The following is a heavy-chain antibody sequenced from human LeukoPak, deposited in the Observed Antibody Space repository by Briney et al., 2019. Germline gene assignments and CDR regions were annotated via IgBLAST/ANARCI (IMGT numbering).Heavy chain of an antibody. CDR3: AREGPAGLTYAFDI. D-gene: IGHD3-9*01. CDR1: GFTFSSSW. CDR2: IYSGDST. V-gene: IGHV3-53*01. J-gene: IGHJ3*02. Sequence: GGSLRLSCAASGFTFSSSWMGWARQAPGKGLEWVSVIYSGDSTYYADSVKGRFTISRDNSKNTLYLQMSSLRAEDTAVYYCAREGPAGLTYAFDIWGQGTMVTVSS.